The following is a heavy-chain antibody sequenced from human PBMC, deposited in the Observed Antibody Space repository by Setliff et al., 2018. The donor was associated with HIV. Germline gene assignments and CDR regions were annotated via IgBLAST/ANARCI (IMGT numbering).Heavy chain of an antibody. CDR2: IYPGDSDT. CDR1: GYNFANYW. CDR3: ARQPSGFLNPKDSFDF. J-gene: IGHJ3*01. V-gene: IGHV5-51*01. Sequence: PGESLKISCKASGYNFANYWIGWVRQRPGKGLKWMGIIYPGDSDTKYSPSFQGQVSISADKSTSTAFLQWISLKASDTATYYCARQPSGFLNPKDSFDFWGQGTRVTVSS.